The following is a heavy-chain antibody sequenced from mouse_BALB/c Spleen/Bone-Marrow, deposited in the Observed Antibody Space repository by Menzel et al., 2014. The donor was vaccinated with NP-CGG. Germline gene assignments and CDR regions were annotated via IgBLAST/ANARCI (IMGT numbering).Heavy chain of an antibody. CDR3: ARGGGYDWYFDV. V-gene: IGHV5-9-3*01. CDR2: ISSGGSYT. D-gene: IGHD2-2*01. J-gene: IGHJ1*01. CDR1: GFTFSSYA. Sequence: EVQGVESGGGLVKPGGSLKLSCAASGFTFSSYAMSWVRQTPAKRPEWVATISSGGSYTYYPDSVKGRFTISRDNAKNTLYLQMSSLRSEDTAMYYCARGGGYDWYFDVWGAGTTVTVSS.